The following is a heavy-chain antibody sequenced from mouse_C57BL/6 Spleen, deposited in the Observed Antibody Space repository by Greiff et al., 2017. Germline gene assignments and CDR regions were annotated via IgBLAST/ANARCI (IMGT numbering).Heavy chain of an antibody. J-gene: IGHJ2*01. Sequence: VQLQQSGPVLVKPGASVKMSCKASGYTFTDYYMNWVKQSHGKSLEWIGVINPYNGGTSYNQKFKGKATLTVDKSSSTAYMELNSLTSEDSAVYYCARPELGRYYFDYWAKAPHSQSPQ. CDR2: INPYNGGT. V-gene: IGHV1-19*01. D-gene: IGHD4-1*01. CDR1: GYTFTDYY. CDR3: ARPELGRYYFDY.